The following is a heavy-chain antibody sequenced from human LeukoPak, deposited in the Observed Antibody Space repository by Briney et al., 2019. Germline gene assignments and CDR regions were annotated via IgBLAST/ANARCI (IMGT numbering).Heavy chain of an antibody. V-gene: IGHV3-74*01. CDR3: AKDRSYYDSSGYYDY. Sequence: QPGGSLRLSCAASGFTFSSYWMHWVRQAPGKGLVWVSRINSDGSSTSYADSVKGRFTISRDNAKNTLYLQMNSLRAEDTAVYYCAKDRSYYDSSGYYDYWGQGTLVTVSS. CDR2: INSDGSST. J-gene: IGHJ4*02. CDR1: GFTFSSYW. D-gene: IGHD3-22*01.